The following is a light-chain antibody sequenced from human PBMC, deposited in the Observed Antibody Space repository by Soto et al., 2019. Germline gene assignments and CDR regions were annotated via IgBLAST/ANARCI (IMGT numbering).Light chain of an antibody. CDR1: HSISSW. V-gene: IGKV1-5*03. CDR2: GAS. J-gene: IGKJ4*01. CDR3: QQYNGDSGVT. Sequence: DIQMTQSXXXXSASVGDRVTITCRASHSISSWLAWYQQKPGKVPKLLIFGASSLDSGVPSRFSGSGSGTEFTLTISSLQPDDFATYYCQQYNGDSGVTFGGGTKVESK.